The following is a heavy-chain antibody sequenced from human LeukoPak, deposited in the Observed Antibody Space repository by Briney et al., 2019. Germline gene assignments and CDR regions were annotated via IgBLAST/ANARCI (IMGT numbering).Heavy chain of an antibody. CDR3: AKQQLVLNYYYGMDV. D-gene: IGHD6-13*01. CDR2: IIPIFGTV. CDR1: GGTFSSYA. V-gene: IGHV1-69*13. Sequence: SVKVSCKASGGTFSSYAISWVRQAPGQGLEWMGGIIPIFGTVNYAQKFQGRVTITADESTSTAYMELSSLRSEDTAVYYCAKQQLVLNYYYGMDVWGQGTTVTVSS. J-gene: IGHJ6*02.